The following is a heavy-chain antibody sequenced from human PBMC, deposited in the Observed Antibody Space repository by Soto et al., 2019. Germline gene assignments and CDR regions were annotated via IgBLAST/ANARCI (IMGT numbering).Heavy chain of an antibody. CDR3: AREIRYCANGVCYSYGLDV. Sequence: SETLSLTCTVSGASISSSDCYWTWVRQPPGKGLEWIGYSHYSGSTYYNPSFKSRLAISLDTSKNQFSLKLSSVTATDTAIYFCAREIRYCANGVCYSYGLDVWGQGTTVTVS. CDR2: SHYSGST. V-gene: IGHV4-30-4*01. D-gene: IGHD2-8*01. J-gene: IGHJ6*02. CDR1: GASISSSDCY.